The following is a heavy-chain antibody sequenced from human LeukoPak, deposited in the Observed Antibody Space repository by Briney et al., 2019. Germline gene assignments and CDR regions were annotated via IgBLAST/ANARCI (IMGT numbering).Heavy chain of an antibody. CDR2: ISNPGGTT. J-gene: IGHJ1*01. V-gene: IGHV3-23*01. CDR3: TKRLADGAGNYYPQHVQH. D-gene: IGHD3-22*01. Sequence: GGSLRLSCAASGFTFSTYAMSWVRQAPGKGLESVSTISNPGGTTYYADSVKGRFTFSRDNSRNRLYLRMNSLRADDTAVYYCTKRLADGAGNYYPQHVQHWGQGTLVTVSS. CDR1: GFTFSTYA.